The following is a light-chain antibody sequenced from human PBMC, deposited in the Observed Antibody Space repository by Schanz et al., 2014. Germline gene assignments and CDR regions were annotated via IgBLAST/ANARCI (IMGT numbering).Light chain of an antibody. V-gene: IGKV3-15*01. CDR1: QSLSTN. Sequence: EVVMTQSPATLSMSPGDRATLSCRASQSLSTNLAWFQQKPGQAPRLIIYGISVRAAGIPTRFSGSGSGTEFTLTISSLQSEDFAVYYCQQYNNWPRTFGRGTKLEIK. CDR3: QQYNNWPRT. J-gene: IGKJ4*02. CDR2: GIS.